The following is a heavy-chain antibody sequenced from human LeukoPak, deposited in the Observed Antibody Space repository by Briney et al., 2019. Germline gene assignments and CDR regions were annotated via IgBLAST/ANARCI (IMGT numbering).Heavy chain of an antibody. D-gene: IGHD3-16*02. CDR3: ARGGDYIWGTFRPIDY. CDR1: GVSVRSGSYY. J-gene: IGHJ4*02. V-gene: IGHV4-61*01. Sequence: SETLSLSCSVSGVSVRSGSYYWAWIRQPPGKGLEWIGYIFHNGSTNYNPSLKSRVTISIDPSTNQFSLRLNSVAAADTAVYFCARGGDYIWGTFRPIDYWGQGSLVIVSS. CDR2: IFHNGST.